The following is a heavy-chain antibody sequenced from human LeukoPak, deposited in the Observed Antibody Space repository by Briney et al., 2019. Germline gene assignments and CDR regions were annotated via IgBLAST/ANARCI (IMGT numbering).Heavy chain of an antibody. CDR3: AKEPELLWFGELMGGWFDP. CDR2: ISGSGATT. D-gene: IGHD3-10*01. Sequence: GGSLRLSCAASGFTFSSYAMSWVRQAPGKGLEWVSVISGSGATTYYADSVKGRFTISRDNSKNTLYLQMNSLRAEDTAVYYCAKEPELLWFGELMGGWFDPWGQGTLVTVSS. J-gene: IGHJ5*02. V-gene: IGHV3-23*01. CDR1: GFTFSSYA.